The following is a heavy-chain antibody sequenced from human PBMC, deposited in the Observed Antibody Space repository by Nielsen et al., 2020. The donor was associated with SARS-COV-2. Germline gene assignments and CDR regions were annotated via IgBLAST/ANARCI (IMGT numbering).Heavy chain of an antibody. V-gene: IGHV1-3*01. CDR3: VRSGDSSSSHYRPDY. Sequence: WVRQAPGKRLEWMGWIKAGNGNTRYSQKFQDRVTITRDTSASTAYMELISLRSEDTAVYYCVRSGDSSSSHYRPDYWGQGTLVTVSS. J-gene: IGHJ4*02. CDR2: IKAGNGNT. D-gene: IGHD6-6*01.